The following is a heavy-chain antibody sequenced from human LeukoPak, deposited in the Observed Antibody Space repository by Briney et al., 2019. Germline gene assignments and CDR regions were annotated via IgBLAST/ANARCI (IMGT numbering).Heavy chain of an antibody. CDR3: AREDTGRLDY. V-gene: IGHV3-33*01. D-gene: IGHD4-17*01. CDR1: GFIFSSYG. CDR2: IWYDGSKK. Sequence: GGSLRLSCAASGFIFSSYGMHWVRQAPGKGLEWVAVIWYDGSKKYYADSVKGRFTISRDNSKNTPYLQMDRLRVEDTAVYYCAREDTGRLDYWGQGTLVTVSS. J-gene: IGHJ4*02.